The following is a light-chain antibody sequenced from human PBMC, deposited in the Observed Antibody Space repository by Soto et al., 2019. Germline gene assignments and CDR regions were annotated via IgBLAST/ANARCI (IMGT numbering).Light chain of an antibody. CDR3: SSYTSSNSVA. CDR1: TSDVGGYKY. Sequence: QSALTQPASVSGSPGQSITISCTGTTSDVGGYKYVSWYQHHPGKAPKLMIYDVTNRPSGVSNRFSGSKSGNTASLTISGLQAEDEADYYCSSYTSSNSVAFGGGTKVTVL. J-gene: IGLJ2*01. CDR2: DVT. V-gene: IGLV2-14*03.